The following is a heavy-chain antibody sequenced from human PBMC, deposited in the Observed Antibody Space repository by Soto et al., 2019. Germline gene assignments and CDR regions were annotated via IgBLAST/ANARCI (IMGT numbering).Heavy chain of an antibody. V-gene: IGHV3-74*01. CDR1: GFTFSTYW. J-gene: IGHJ4*02. CDR2: TNTDGSSK. D-gene: IGHD2-2*01. CDR3: ARGTRVIPAESDFDY. Sequence: EVQLVESGGGLVQPGGSLRLSCAASGFTFSTYWMHWVRQAPGKGLVWVSRTNTDGSSKTYADSVEGRFTTSRDNAKNTRYLQMTSLRAEDTAVYDCARGTRVIPAESDFDYWGQGTLVTVSS.